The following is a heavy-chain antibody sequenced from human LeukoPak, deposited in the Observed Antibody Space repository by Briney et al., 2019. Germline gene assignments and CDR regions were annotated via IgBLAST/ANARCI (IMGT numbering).Heavy chain of an antibody. V-gene: IGHV1-46*01. Sequence: ASVKVSCKASGYTFTCYYIHWVRQAPGQGLEWMGIINPSGGSTSYAQKFQGRVTMTRDMSTSTVYMELSSLRSEDTAVYYCARMGGSRLTRYSSWIPGDYWGQGTLVTVSS. CDR1: GYTFTCYY. D-gene: IGHD6-13*01. J-gene: IGHJ4*02. CDR3: ARMGGSRLTRYSSWIPGDY. CDR2: INPSGGST.